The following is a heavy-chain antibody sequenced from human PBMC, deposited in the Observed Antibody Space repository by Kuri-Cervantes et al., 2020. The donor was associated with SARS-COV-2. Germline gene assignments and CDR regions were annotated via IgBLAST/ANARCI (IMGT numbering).Heavy chain of an antibody. CDR3: ARGRMDYDFWSGYHTWSDY. D-gene: IGHD3-3*01. CDR2: TYYRSKWYN. J-gene: IGHJ4*02. CDR1: GDSVSSNSAA. V-gene: IGHV6-1*01. Sequence: SQTLSLTCAISGDSVSSNSAAWNWIRQSPSRGLEWLGRTYYRSKWYNDYAVSVKSRITINPDTSKNQFSLRLSSVTAADTAVYYCARGRMDYDFWSGYHTWSDYWGQGTLVTVSS.